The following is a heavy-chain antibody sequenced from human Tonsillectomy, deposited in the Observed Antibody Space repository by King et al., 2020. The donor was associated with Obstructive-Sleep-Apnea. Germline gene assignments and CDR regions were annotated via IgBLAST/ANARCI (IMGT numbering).Heavy chain of an antibody. V-gene: IGHV1-8*01. Sequence: VQLVESGAEVKKPGALVKVSCTAAGYTFTNYDINWVRQATGQGLEWMGWMNPNSGNTVSAQQFQGRVTMTSNTSITTAYMELSSLRSEDTALYYCARRAGGAVGDVWGQGTTGTVSS. D-gene: IGHD6-19*01. CDR1: GYTFTNYD. J-gene: IGHJ6*02. CDR2: MNPNSGNT. CDR3: ARRAGGAVGDV.